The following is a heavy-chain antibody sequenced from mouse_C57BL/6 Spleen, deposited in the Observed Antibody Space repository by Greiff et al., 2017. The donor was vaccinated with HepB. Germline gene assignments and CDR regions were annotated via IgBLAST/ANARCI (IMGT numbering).Heavy chain of an antibody. J-gene: IGHJ1*03. V-gene: IGHV1-18*01. CDR3: ARLVHWYLDV. CDR2: INPNNGGT. CDR1: GYTFTDYN. Sequence: VQLQQSGPELVKPGASVKIPCKASGYTFTDYNMDWVKLSHGKSLEWIGDINPNNGGTIYNQKFKGKATLTVDKSSSTAYMELRSLTSEDTAVYYCARLVHWYLDVWAQGPRSPSPQ.